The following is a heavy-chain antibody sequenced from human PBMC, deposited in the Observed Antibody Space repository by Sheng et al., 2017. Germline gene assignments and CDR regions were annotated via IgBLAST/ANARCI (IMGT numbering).Heavy chain of an antibody. V-gene: IGHV3-7*01. J-gene: IGHJ4*02. CDR3: AGWGDSNY. Sequence: EVQVVESGGGLIQPGGSLRLSCAASGFTVSSNYMSWVRQAPGKGLEWVANINPGGSAKTYVDSVKGRFTISRDNAKNSLYLQMSSLRVEDTAVYYCAGWGDSNYWGQGTLVTVSS. CDR1: GFTVSSNY. CDR2: INPGGSAK. D-gene: IGHD4-4*01.